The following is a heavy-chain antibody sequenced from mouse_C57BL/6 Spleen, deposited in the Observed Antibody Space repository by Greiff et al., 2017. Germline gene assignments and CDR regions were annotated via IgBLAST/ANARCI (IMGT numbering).Heavy chain of an antibody. CDR1: GYTFTSYG. Sequence: QVQLKESGAELARPGASVKLSCKASGYTFTSYGISWVKQRTGQGLEWIGEIYPRSGNTYYTEKFKGKATLTADKSSSTAYMELRSLTSEDSAVYFCARSADYGSRDYWGQGTTLTVSS. D-gene: IGHD1-1*01. J-gene: IGHJ2*01. CDR2: IYPRSGNT. V-gene: IGHV1-81*01. CDR3: ARSADYGSRDY.